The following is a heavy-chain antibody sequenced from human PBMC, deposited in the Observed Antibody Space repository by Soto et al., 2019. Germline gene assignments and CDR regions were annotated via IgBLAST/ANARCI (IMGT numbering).Heavy chain of an antibody. CDR2: IKQDGSEK. V-gene: IGHV3-7*01. CDR1: GFTFSSYW. CDR3: ARVPYYDFWSGLHHDY. J-gene: IGHJ4*02. D-gene: IGHD3-3*01. Sequence: GGSLRLSCAASGFTFSSYWMSWVRQAPGKGLEWVANIKQDGSEKYYVESVKGRFTISRDNAKNSMYLQMNSLRAEDTAVYYCARVPYYDFWSGLHHDYWGQGTLVTVS.